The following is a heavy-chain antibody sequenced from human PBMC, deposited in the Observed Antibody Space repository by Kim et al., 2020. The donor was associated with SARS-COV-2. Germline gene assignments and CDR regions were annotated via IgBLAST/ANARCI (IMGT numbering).Heavy chain of an antibody. CDR2: IDGSDGTT. D-gene: IGHD2-2*03. CDR3: MKGGWGWIWDH. CDR1: GFTFTGYA. Sequence: GGSLRLSCTTSGFTFTGYAMSWVRQAPVKGLEWVSSIDGSDGTTYYVDSVKGRFTISRDNSKNTLYLQMSTLRADDTAVYYCMKGGWGWIWDHWGQGTLVTVAS. J-gene: IGHJ4*02. V-gene: IGHV3-23*01.